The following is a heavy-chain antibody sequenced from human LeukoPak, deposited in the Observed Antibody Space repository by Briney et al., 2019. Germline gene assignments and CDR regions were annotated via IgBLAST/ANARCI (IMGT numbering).Heavy chain of an antibody. CDR3: GRAGFDY. J-gene: IGHJ4*02. V-gene: IGHV5-51*01. CDR1: GYSFTSYW. D-gene: IGHD1-14*01. Sequence: GESLKISCKTSGYSFTSYWIGWVRQLPGKGLEWMGIIYPSDSSTIYSPSFQGQVTISADKSIATAYLQWSSLKASDSAIYYCGRAGFDYWAQGTLVTVSS. CDR2: IYPSDSST.